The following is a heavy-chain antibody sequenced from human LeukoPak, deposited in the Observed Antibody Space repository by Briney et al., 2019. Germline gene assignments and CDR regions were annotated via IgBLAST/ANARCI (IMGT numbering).Heavy chain of an antibody. CDR3: ARVGSSWYEDYFDY. D-gene: IGHD6-13*01. CDR2: INHSGST. Sequence: SETLSLTCAVYGGSFSGYYWRWIRQPPGKGLECIGEINHSGSTNYNPSLKSRVTISVDTSKNQFSLKLSSVTAADTAVYYCARVGSSWYEDYFDYWGQGTLVTVSS. V-gene: IGHV4-34*01. CDR1: GGSFSGYY. J-gene: IGHJ4*02.